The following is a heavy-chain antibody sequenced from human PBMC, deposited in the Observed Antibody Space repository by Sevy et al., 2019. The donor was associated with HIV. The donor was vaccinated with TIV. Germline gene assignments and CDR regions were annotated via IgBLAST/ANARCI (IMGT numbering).Heavy chain of an antibody. CDR1: GFTFSNAW. V-gene: IGHV3-15*01. J-gene: IGHJ6*02. Sequence: GGSLRLSCAASGFTFSNAWMSWVRQAPGKGLEWVGRIKSKTDGGTTDYAAPVKGRFTISRDDSKNTLYLQMNSLKTEDTAVYYCTTDSLGGYDVWSGYLLGMDVWGQGTTVTVSS. CDR3: TTDSLGGYDVWSGYLLGMDV. D-gene: IGHD3-3*01. CDR2: IKSKTDGGTT.